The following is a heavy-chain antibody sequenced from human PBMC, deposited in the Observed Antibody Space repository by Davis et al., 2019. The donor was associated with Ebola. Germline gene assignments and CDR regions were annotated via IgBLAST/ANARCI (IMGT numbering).Heavy chain of an antibody. CDR1: GFTFSSYW. V-gene: IGHV3-30*13. CDR2: ISPEGRET. J-gene: IGHJ4*02. D-gene: IGHD5-12*01. Sequence: GESLKISCAAPGFTFSSYWMSWVRQAPGKGLEWVARISPEGRETFYADSVKGRFTVSRDNSKNSLYMEVNSLRVEDTAVYYCARDGSGYYPGDYWGQGSLVTVSS. CDR3: ARDGSGYYPGDY.